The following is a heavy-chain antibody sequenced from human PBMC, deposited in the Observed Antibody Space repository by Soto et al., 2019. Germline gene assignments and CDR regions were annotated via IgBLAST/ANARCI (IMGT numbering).Heavy chain of an antibody. Sequence: GGSLRLSCAASGFTFSNYAMGWVRQAPGKGLEWVSAIGGSGGSPYYADSVKGRFTISRDNSKSTLYLQMNSLRAEDTAVYYCAKAAEAVAGTVYGYWGQGTLVTVSS. CDR3: AKAAEAVAGTVYGY. J-gene: IGHJ4*02. CDR1: GFTFSNYA. D-gene: IGHD6-19*01. V-gene: IGHV3-23*01. CDR2: IGGSGGSP.